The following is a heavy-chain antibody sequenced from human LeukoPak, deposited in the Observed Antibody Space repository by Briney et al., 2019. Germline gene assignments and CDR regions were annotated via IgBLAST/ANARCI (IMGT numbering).Heavy chain of an antibody. CDR3: ARGYCSSTSCYPQDY. CDR2: MNPNSGNT. J-gene: IGHJ4*02. Sequence: ASVKVSCKASGYTFTSYDINWVRRATGQGLEWMGWMNPNSGNTGYAQKFQGRVTITRNTSISTAYMELSSLRSEDTAVYYCARGYCSSTSCYPQDYWGQGTLVTVSS. V-gene: IGHV1-8*03. CDR1: GYTFTSYD. D-gene: IGHD2-2*01.